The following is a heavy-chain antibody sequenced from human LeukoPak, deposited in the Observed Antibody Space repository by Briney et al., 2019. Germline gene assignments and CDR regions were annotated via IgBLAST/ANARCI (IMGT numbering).Heavy chain of an antibody. CDR3: AKGGYDF. CDR1: GFTFSSYG. D-gene: IGHD5-12*01. V-gene: IGHV3-30*18. Sequence: GGSLRLSCAASGFTFSSYGMHWVRQAPGKGLEWVAVISYDGSNKYYADSVKGRFTISRDNSKNTLYLQMNSLRAEDTAVYYCAKGGYDFWGQGTLVTVSS. CDR2: ISYDGSNK. J-gene: IGHJ4*02.